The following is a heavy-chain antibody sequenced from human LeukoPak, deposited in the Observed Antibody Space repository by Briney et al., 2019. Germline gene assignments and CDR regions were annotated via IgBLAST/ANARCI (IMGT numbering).Heavy chain of an antibody. J-gene: IGHJ3*02. CDR3: ATVDTDAFDI. CDR1: GGSISSGSYY. V-gene: IGHV4-61*02. D-gene: IGHD5-18*01. CDR2: IYTSGST. Sequence: SETLSLTCTVSGGSISSGSYYWSWIRQPAGKGLEWLRRIYTSGSTNYNPSLKSRVTISVDTSKNQCSLKLSSVTAADTAVYYCATVDTDAFDIWGQGTMDTVSS.